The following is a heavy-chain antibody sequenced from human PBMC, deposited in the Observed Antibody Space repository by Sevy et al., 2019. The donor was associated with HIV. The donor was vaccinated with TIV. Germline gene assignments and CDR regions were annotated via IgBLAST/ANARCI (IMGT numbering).Heavy chain of an antibody. CDR3: EGHCSGGSCYVQGSDGMDV. CDR1: GGSFSGYY. Sequence: SETLSLTCAVYGGSFSGYYWSWIRQPPGKGLERIGEINHSGSTKYNPSLKSRVTISVDTSKNQFSLKLSSVTAADTAVYYCEGHCSGGSCYVQGSDGMDVWGQGTTVTVSS. D-gene: IGHD2-15*01. J-gene: IGHJ6*02. CDR2: INHSGST. V-gene: IGHV4-34*01.